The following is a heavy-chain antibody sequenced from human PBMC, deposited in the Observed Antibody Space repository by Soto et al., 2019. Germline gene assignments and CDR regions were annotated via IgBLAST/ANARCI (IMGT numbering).Heavy chain of an antibody. CDR2: IHYSGST. V-gene: IGHV4-59*01. D-gene: IGHD3-9*01. CDR1: GGSISIYD. J-gene: IGHJ3*01. CDR3: ARDGLGNDASDV. Sequence: SETLSLTCTVFGGSISIYDWHWVRQPPGKGLEWIGNIHYSGSTNYNPSLKSRVTISADTSKNHFSLKLNSVTTADTAVYYCARDGLGNDASDVWGQGTMVTVSS.